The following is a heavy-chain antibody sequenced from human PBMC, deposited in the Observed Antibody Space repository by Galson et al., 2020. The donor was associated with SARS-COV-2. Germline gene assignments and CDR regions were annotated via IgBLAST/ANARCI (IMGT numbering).Heavy chain of an antibody. CDR1: GGSISTYY. J-gene: IGHJ5*02. Sequence: ASETLSLTCTVSGGSISTYYWSWIRQSPGKGMEWIGYIFYSGTTEYNPSFSSRVSMSVDTATNQFSLRLYSVTAADTAMYYCARVPLKSGSGWYWFDPWGQGALVTVSS. CDR2: IFYSGTT. CDR3: ARVPLKSGSGWYWFDP. D-gene: IGHD6-19*01. V-gene: IGHV4-59*01.